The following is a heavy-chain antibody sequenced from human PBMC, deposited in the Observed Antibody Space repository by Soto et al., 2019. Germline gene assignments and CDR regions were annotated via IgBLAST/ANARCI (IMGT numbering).Heavy chain of an antibody. CDR3: ARDLAATPLQTLYYYYGMDV. CDR2: ISSSSSYI. D-gene: IGHD2-15*01. CDR1: GFTFSSYS. Sequence: PCGSLRLPCAASGFTFSSYSMNWVHQAPGKGLEWVSSISSSSSYIYYADSVKGRFTISRDNAKNSLYLQMNSLRAEDTAVYYCARDLAATPLQTLYYYYGMDVWGQGTTVTVSS. J-gene: IGHJ6*02. V-gene: IGHV3-21*01.